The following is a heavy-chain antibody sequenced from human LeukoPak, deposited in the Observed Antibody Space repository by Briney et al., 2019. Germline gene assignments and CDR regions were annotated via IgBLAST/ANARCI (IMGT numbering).Heavy chain of an antibody. CDR1: GYTFTSYG. J-gene: IGHJ3*02. CDR2: ISAYNGNT. D-gene: IGHD2-2*02. V-gene: IGHV1-18*01. CDR3: ARGSASPAAIPFDI. Sequence: ASVKVSCKASGYTFTSYGISWVRQAPGQGLEWMGWISAYNGNTNYAQKLQGRVTMTRDTSTSTVYMELSSLRSEDTAVYYCARGSASPAAIPFDIWGQGTVVTVSS.